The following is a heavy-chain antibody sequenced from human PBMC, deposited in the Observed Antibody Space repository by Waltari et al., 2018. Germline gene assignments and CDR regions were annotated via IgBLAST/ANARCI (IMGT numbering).Heavy chain of an antibody. V-gene: IGHV3-23*04. J-gene: IGHJ4*02. Sequence: EVQLVESGGGLVQPGRFRRISCSGSGFTFSSYTMSWVRRAPGKGLEWVAAISGSGGSTYYADSVKGRFTRSRDNSKNTLYLQMNSLRADDTAVYYCAKDDFSQWELHTNWGQGTLVTVSS. CDR1: GFTFSSYT. D-gene: IGHD1-26*01. CDR2: ISGSGGST. CDR3: AKDDFSQWELHTN.